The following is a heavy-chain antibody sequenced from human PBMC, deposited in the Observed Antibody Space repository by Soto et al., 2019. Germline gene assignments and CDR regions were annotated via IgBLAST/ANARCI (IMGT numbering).Heavy chain of an antibody. D-gene: IGHD6-13*01. CDR1: GFTFSSYA. CDR2: ISGSGGST. V-gene: IGHV3-23*01. CDR3: AKVGSSWYSHFDY. J-gene: IGHJ4*02. Sequence: HPGGSLRLSCAASGFTFSSYAMSWVRQAPGKGLEWVSAISGSGGSTYYADSVKGRFSISRDNSKNTLYLQMNSLRAEDTAVYYCAKVGSSWYSHFDYWGQGTLVTVSS.